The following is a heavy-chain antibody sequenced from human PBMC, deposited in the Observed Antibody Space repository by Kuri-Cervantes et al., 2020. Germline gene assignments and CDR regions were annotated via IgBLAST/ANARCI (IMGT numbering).Heavy chain of an antibody. CDR3: ARDPSRNYYGSGSYYNAVQYYYYYGMDV. CDR2: ISYDGSNK. CDR1: GFTFSSYA. V-gene: IGHV3-30-3*01. Sequence: GGSLRLSCAASGFTFSSYAMHWVRQAPGKGLEWVAVISYDGSNKYYADSVKGRFTISRDNSKNTLYLQMNSLRAEDTAVYYCARDPSRNYYGSGSYYNAVQYYYYYGMDVWGQGTTVTVSS. J-gene: IGHJ6*02. D-gene: IGHD3-10*01.